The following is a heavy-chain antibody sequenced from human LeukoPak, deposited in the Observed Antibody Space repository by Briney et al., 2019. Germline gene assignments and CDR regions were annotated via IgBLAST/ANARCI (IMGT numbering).Heavy chain of an antibody. CDR2: ISYDGTNK. J-gene: IGHJ2*01. Sequence: GGSLRLSCAASGFTFSSYGMHWVRQAPGKGLEWVAVISYDGTNKYYADSVKGRFTISRDNSKNTLYLQMNSLRAEDTAVYYCAKVSLRLLLNWYFDLWGRGTLVTVSS. V-gene: IGHV3-30*18. CDR3: AKVSLRLLLNWYFDL. CDR1: GFTFSSYG. D-gene: IGHD3-22*01.